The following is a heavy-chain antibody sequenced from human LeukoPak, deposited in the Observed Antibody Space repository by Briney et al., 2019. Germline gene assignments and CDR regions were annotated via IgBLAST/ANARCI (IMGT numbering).Heavy chain of an antibody. V-gene: IGHV3-21*01. CDR2: ISSSSNYI. Sequence: PGGSLRLSCAASGFTFSSYSMNWVRQAPGKGLEWVSSISSSSNYIYYADSVKGRFTISRDNAKNSLFLQMNSLRADDTAVYYCARVGDGAFCGGDCYSHWGQGTLVTVSS. J-gene: IGHJ4*02. CDR1: GFTFSSYS. D-gene: IGHD2-21*02. CDR3: ARVGDGAFCGGDCYSH.